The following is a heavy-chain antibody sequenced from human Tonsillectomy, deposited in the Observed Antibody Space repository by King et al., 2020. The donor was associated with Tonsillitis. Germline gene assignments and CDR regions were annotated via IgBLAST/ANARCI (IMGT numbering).Heavy chain of an antibody. V-gene: IGHV1-18*04. CDR3: ARDSRDYGDFVGFDY. D-gene: IGHD4-17*01. CDR2: LSTYNGNT. Sequence: QLVQSGAEVKTPGASVKVSCKASGYTFSSHGISWVRQAPGQGLEWMGWLSTYNGNTNYAQKLQGRVTMTTDTSTSTVYMELRSLRSDDTAVYYCARDSRDYGDFVGFDYWGQGTLVTVSS. CDR1: GYTFSSHG. J-gene: IGHJ4*02.